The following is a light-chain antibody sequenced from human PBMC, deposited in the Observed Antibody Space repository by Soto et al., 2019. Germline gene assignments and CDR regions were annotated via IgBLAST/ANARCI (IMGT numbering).Light chain of an antibody. CDR1: STDFVSYNR. J-gene: IGLJ1*01. CDR3: SLYTSENTYV. CDR2: EAS. Sequence: QSALTQPPPVSGSPGQSVTISCTGTSTDFVSYNRVSWYQQPPGTAPKLIIYEASNRPSGVPDHFSGSKSGNTASLTISGLQAADEADYYCSLYTSENTYVFGTGTKVTVL. V-gene: IGLV2-18*01.